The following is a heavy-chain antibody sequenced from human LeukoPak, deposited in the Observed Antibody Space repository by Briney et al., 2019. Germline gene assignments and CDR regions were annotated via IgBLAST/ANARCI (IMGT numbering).Heavy chain of an antibody. J-gene: IGHJ4*02. CDR3: ATRGSDFWSGFDF. V-gene: IGHV1-24*01. D-gene: IGHD3-3*01. Sequence: ASVKVSCKLSGNTLRELPIQWVRQAGGKGLEWMAGFDPENAEIVYAQKFQGRVTMTEDTSTNTAYMELTSLTSDDTALYYCATRGSDFWSGFDFWGQGTQVTVSS. CDR2: FDPENAEI. CDR1: GNTLRELP.